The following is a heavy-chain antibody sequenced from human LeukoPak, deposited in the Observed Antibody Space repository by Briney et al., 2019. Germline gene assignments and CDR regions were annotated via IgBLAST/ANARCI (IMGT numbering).Heavy chain of an antibody. Sequence: GGSLRLSCAASGFTFSSYAMSWVRQAPGKGLEWVSAISGSGGSTYYADSVKGRFTISGDNSKNTLYLQMNSLRAEDTAVYYCTTYYYDSGALGPADYWGQGTLVTVSS. V-gene: IGHV3-23*01. J-gene: IGHJ4*02. CDR3: TTYYYDSGALGPADY. CDR2: ISGSGGST. D-gene: IGHD3-22*01. CDR1: GFTFSSYA.